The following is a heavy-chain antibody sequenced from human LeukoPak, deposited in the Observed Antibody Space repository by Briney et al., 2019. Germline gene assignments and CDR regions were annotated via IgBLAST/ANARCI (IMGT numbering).Heavy chain of an antibody. D-gene: IGHD4-11*01. V-gene: IGHV3-74*01. Sequence: GGSLRLSCAASGFTFSSYWMHWVRQAPGEGLVWVSRINSDGSSTSYADSVKGRFTISRDNAKNSLYLQMNSLTAEDTAVYYCARDRLQYEGTFDYWGQGTLVTVSS. CDR3: ARDRLQYEGTFDY. CDR1: GFTFSSYW. J-gene: IGHJ4*02. CDR2: INSDGSST.